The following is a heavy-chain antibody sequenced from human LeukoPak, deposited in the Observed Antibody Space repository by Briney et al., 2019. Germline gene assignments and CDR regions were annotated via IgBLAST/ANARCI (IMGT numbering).Heavy chain of an antibody. V-gene: IGHV3-74*01. CDR1: GFRFSGYW. CDR2: IDSEGSST. J-gene: IGHJ4*01. CDR3: ARALRLAVNLDY. D-gene: IGHD3-16*01. Sequence: GGSLRLSCAASGFRFSGYWMHWVRQAPGKGLVWVSHIDSEGSSTNYADSVKGRLTISRGNAKSTLYLQMNSLRAEDTAVYYCARALRLAVNLDYWGQGTLVTVSS.